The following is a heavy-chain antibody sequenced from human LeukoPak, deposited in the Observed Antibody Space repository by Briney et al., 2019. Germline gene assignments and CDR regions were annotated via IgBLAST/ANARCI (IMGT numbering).Heavy chain of an antibody. CDR2: ISGSSSYI. J-gene: IGHJ2*01. V-gene: IGHV3-21*01. CDR3: ARGIVGATTLYWYFDL. D-gene: IGHD1-26*01. CDR1: GFTFSSYS. Sequence: PGGSLRLSCAASGFTFSSYSMNWVRQAPGKGLEWVSSISGSSSYIYYADSVKGRFTISRDNAKNTLYLQMNSLRAEDTAVYYCARGIVGATTLYWYFDLWGRGTLVTVSS.